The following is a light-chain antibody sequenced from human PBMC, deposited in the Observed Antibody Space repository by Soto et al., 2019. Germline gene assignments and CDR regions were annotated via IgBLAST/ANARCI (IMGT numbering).Light chain of an antibody. CDR1: QSVSAY. J-gene: IGKJ3*01. CDR3: QQRSNWHFT. V-gene: IGKV3-11*01. CDR2: DAS. Sequence: EIVLTQSPATLSLSPGERATLSCRASQSVSAYLAWYQQKPGQAPRLLIYDASNRATGIPARFSGSGSGTDFTLTISRLEPEDFAVYYCQQRSNWHFTFGPGTKVDSK.